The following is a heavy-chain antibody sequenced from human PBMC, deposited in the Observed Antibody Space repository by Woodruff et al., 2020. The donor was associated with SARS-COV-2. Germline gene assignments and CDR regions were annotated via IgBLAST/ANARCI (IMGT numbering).Heavy chain of an antibody. D-gene: IGHD2-15*01. Sequence: DGSWKTYVDSVKGRFTISRDNAKNSLYLQMNSLRVEDTAIYYCARDGVAHARDYWGQGTLVT. J-gene: IGHJ4*02. CDR2: DGSWK. V-gene: IGHV3-7*01. CDR3: ARDGVAHARDY.